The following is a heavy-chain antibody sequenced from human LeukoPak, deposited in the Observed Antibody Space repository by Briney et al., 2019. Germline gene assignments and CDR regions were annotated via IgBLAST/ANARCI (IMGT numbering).Heavy chain of an antibody. CDR3: ARAQRTYYYDSSGYSLFDY. Sequence: GGSLRLSCAASGFTFDDYGMSWVRQAPGKGLEWVSGINWNGGSTGYADSVKGRFTISRDNAKNSLYLQMNSLRAEDTALYYCARAQRTYYYDSSGYSLFDYWGQGTLVTVSS. CDR2: INWNGGST. V-gene: IGHV3-20*04. CDR1: GFTFDDYG. D-gene: IGHD3-22*01. J-gene: IGHJ4*02.